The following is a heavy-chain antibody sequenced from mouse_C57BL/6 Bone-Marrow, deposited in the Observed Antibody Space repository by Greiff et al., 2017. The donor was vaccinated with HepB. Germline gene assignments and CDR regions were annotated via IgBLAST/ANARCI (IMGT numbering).Heavy chain of an antibody. CDR1: GFSFNTYA. J-gene: IGHJ3*01. CDR3: VRAYYDLFAY. Sequence: EVKLVESGGGLVQPKGSLKLSCAASGFSFNTYAMNWVRQAPGKGLEWVARIRSKSNNYATYYADSVKDRFTISRDDSESMLYLQMNNLKTEDTAMYYCVRAYYDLFAYWGQGTLVTVSA. V-gene: IGHV10-1*01. CDR2: IRSKSNNYAT. D-gene: IGHD2-10*01.